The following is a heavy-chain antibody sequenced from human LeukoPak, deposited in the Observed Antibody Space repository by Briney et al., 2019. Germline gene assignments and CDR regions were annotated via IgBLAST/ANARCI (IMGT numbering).Heavy chain of an antibody. CDR1: GGSISSGGYY. CDR2: IYYSGST. Sequence: SETLSLTCTVSGGSISSGGYYWSWIRQHPGKGLEWIGYIYYSGSTYYNPSLKSRVTISVDTSKNQFSLKLSSVTAADTAVYYCAIGVGYSGYDWVMDSWGQGTLVTVSS. J-gene: IGHJ5*01. CDR3: AIGVGYSGYDWVMDS. V-gene: IGHV4-31*03. D-gene: IGHD5-12*01.